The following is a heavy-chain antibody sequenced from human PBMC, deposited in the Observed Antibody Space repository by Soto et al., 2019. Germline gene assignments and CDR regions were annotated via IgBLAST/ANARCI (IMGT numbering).Heavy chain of an antibody. CDR3: AREETEGQWLEETCYNWFDP. V-gene: IGHV1-3*01. CDR2: INAGNGNT. J-gene: IGHJ5*02. D-gene: IGHD6-19*01. CDR1: GYTFTSYA. Sequence: QVQLVQSGAEVKKPGASVKVSCKASGYTFTSYAMHWVRQAPGQRLEWMGWINAGNGNTKYSQKFQGRVTITRDTSASTAYMELSSLRSEDTAVYYCAREETEGQWLEETCYNWFDPWGQGTLVTVSS.